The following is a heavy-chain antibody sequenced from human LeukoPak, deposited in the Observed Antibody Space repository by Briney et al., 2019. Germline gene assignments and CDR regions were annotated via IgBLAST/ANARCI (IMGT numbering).Heavy chain of an antibody. CDR3: ASTGSTLHAFDI. V-gene: IGHV1-69*05. CDR1: GGIFSSYA. J-gene: IGHJ3*02. Sequence: GASVKVSCKASGGIFSSYAISWVRQAPGQGLEWMGGIIPIFGTANYAQKVQGRVTITTDESTSTAYMELSSPRSEDTALYYCASTGSTLHAFDIWGQGTMVTVSS. D-gene: IGHD2-2*01. CDR2: IIPIFGTA.